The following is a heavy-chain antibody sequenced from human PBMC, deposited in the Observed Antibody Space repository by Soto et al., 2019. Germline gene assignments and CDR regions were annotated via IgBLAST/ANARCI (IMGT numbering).Heavy chain of an antibody. CDR1: GGTFSSYA. D-gene: IGHD2-2*01. Sequence: QVQLVQSGAEVKKPGSSVKVSCKASGGTFSSYAISWVRHAPGQGLEWMGGIIPISGTANYAQKFQGRVTITADESTRTAYMELSSLRSEDTAVYYCARSQGSSTSLEIYYYYYYGMDVWGQGTTVTVSS. CDR2: IIPISGTA. V-gene: IGHV1-69*01. J-gene: IGHJ6*02. CDR3: ARSQGSSTSLEIYYYYYYGMDV.